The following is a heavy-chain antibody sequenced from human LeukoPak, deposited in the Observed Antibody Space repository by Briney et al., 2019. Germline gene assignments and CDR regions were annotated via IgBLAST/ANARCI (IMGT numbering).Heavy chain of an antibody. Sequence: TSQTLSLTCTVSGGSISSGGYYWSWIRQPPGKGLEWIGYIYHSGSTYYNPSLKSRVTISVDTSKNQFSLKLSSVTAADTAVYYCARGGVLNNKSCYNVWGKGTTVTVSS. CDR2: IYHSGST. V-gene: IGHV4-30-2*01. CDR3: ARGGVLNNKSCYNV. CDR1: GGSISSGGYY. J-gene: IGHJ6*04. D-gene: IGHD3-3*01.